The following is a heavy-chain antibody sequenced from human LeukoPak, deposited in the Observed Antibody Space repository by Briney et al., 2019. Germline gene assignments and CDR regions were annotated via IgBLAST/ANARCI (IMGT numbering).Heavy chain of an antibody. CDR3: ANVLVPVIVAFDI. J-gene: IGHJ3*02. CDR2: IYSGGST. V-gene: IGHV3-66*01. Sequence: PGGSLRLSCAASGFTVRSLYMSWVRQAPGKGLEWVSTIYSGGSTSYGDAVKGRFIISRDNSKNTLYLQMNSLRAEDTAVYYCANVLVPVIVAFDIWGQGTMVTVSS. CDR1: GFTVRSLY. D-gene: IGHD2/OR15-2a*01.